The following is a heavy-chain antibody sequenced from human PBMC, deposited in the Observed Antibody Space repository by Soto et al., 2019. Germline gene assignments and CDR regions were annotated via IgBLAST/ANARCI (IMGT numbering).Heavy chain of an antibody. J-gene: IGHJ4*02. V-gene: IGHV3-33*01. CDR1: GFTFSSYG. Sequence: GGSLRLSCAASGFTFSSYGMHWVRQAPGKXLEWVAVIWYDGSNKYYADSVKGRFTISRDNSKNTLYLQMNSLRAEDTAVYYCARVGYYDSSGYYSAFDYWGQGTLVTVSS. CDR2: IWYDGSNK. D-gene: IGHD3-22*01. CDR3: ARVGYYDSSGYYSAFDY.